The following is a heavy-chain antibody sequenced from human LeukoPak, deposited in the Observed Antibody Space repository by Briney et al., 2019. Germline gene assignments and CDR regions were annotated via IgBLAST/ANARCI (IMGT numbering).Heavy chain of an antibody. J-gene: IGHJ5*02. D-gene: IGHD3-10*01. Sequence: ASVKVSCKASGYTFTSYDINWVRQATAQGLEWMGWMNPNSGNTGYAQKFQGRVTMTRNTSISTAYMEMISLRSEATAVQYCARGRGSGRQENWFVPWGQGNLVTVSS. CDR3: ARGRGSGRQENWFVP. CDR2: MNPNSGNT. CDR1: GYTFTSYD. V-gene: IGHV1-8*01.